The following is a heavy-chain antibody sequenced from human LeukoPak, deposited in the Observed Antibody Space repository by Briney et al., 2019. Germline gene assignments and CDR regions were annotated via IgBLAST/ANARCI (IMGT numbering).Heavy chain of an antibody. D-gene: IGHD6-13*01. CDR3: AKDQVRDSSSWYEGGGDY. CDR1: GFTVSSNY. J-gene: IGHJ4*02. CDR2: ISGSGGST. V-gene: IGHV3-23*01. Sequence: PGGSLRLSCAASGFTVSSNYMSWVRQAPGKGLEWVSAISGSGGSTYYADSVKGRFTISRDNSKNTLYLQMNSLRAEDTAVYYCAKDQVRDSSSWYEGGGDYWGQGTLVTVSS.